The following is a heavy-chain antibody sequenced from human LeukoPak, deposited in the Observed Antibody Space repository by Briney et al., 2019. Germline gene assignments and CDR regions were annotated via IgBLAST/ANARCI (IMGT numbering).Heavy chain of an antibody. CDR2: INHSGST. V-gene: IGHV4-34*01. J-gene: IGHJ6*03. D-gene: IGHD2-15*01. CDR3: ARAEVVAATWNYYYYYMDV. Sequence: SETLSLTCGVYGAPFSGYYWSWIRQPPGKGLEWIGEINHSGSTNYNPSLKSRVTISVDTSKNQFSLKLSSVTAADTAVYYCARAEVVAATWNYYYYYMDVWGKGTTVTVSS. CDR1: GAPFSGYY.